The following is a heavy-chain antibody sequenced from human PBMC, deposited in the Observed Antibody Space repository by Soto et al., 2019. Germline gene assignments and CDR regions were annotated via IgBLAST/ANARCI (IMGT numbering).Heavy chain of an antibody. Sequence: QVQLVQSGAEVKKPGSSVKVSCKASGGTFSSYAISWVRQAPGQGLEWMGGIIPIFGTANYAQKFQGRVTITADESTSTAYMELSSLRSEDTAVYYCARDVPRSSTSCYYYYYGMDGWGQGTTVTVSS. CDR1: GGTFSSYA. V-gene: IGHV1-69*01. CDR2: IIPIFGTA. J-gene: IGHJ6*02. CDR3: ARDVPRSSTSCYYYYYGMDG. D-gene: IGHD2-2*01.